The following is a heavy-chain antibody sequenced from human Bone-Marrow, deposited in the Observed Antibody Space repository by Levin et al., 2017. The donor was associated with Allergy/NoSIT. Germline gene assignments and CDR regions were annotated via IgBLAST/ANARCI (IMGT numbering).Heavy chain of an antibody. CDR2: IYYSGST. V-gene: IGHV4-39*01. J-gene: IGHJ4*02. Sequence: SQTLSLTCTVSGGSISSSSYYWGWIRQPPGKGLEWIGSIYYSGSTYYNPSLKSRVTISVDTSKNQFSLKLSSVTAADTAVYYCASAGLAAAGYFDYWGQGTLVTVSS. CDR3: ASAGLAAAGYFDY. CDR1: GGSISSSSYY. D-gene: IGHD6-13*01.